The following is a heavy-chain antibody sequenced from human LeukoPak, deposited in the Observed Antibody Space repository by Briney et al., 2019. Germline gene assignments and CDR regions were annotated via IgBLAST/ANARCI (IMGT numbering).Heavy chain of an antibody. Sequence: GASVKVSCKASGGTFSSYAISWVRQAPGQGLEWKGTINPSGGSRSYAQKFQGRVTMTRGTSTSTVYMELSSLRSEDTAVYFCARDACSSTICQAGGNWFDPWGQGTLVIVS. CDR1: GGTFSSYA. CDR3: ARDACSSTICQAGGNWFDP. V-gene: IGHV1-46*01. D-gene: IGHD2-2*01. CDR2: INPSGGSR. J-gene: IGHJ5*02.